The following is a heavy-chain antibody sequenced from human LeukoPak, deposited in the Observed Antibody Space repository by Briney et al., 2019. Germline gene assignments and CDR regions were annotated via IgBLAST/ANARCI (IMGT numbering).Heavy chain of an antibody. D-gene: IGHD3-10*01. J-gene: IGHJ4*02. Sequence: PGGSLRLSCAASGFTFDDYAMHWVRQAPGKGLEWVSGISWNSGSIGYADSVKGRFTISRDNAKNSLYLQMNSLRAEDTALYYCAKDVGAGAEFGELSFDYWGQGTLVTVSS. CDR1: GFTFDDYA. V-gene: IGHV3-9*01. CDR2: ISWNSGSI. CDR3: AKDVGAGAEFGELSFDY.